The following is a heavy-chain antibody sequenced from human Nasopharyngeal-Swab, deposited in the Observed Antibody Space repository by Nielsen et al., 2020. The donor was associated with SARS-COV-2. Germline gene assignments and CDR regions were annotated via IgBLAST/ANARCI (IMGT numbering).Heavy chain of an antibody. Sequence: GESLKISCAASGFTFSSYGMHWVRQAPGKGLEWVAVIWYDGSNKYYADSVKGRFTISRDNSKNTLYLQMNSLRAEDTAVYYCARDHQAVEAEYFQHWGQGTLVTVSS. CDR1: GFTFSSYG. D-gene: IGHD6-19*01. V-gene: IGHV3-33*01. CDR2: IWYDGSNK. CDR3: ARDHQAVEAEYFQH. J-gene: IGHJ1*01.